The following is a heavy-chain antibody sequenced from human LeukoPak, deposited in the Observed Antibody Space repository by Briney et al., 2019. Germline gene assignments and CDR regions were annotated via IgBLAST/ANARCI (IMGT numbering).Heavy chain of an antibody. CDR3: AKKKGDYPNFYFDY. V-gene: IGHV3-23*01. J-gene: IGHJ4*02. D-gene: IGHD3-16*01. Sequence: GGSLRLSCAASGFTFSSYAMSWVRQAPGKGLEWASSISGSGGSTYYADSVKGRFTVSRDNSKNTLYLQMNSLRAEDTAVYYCAKKKGDYPNFYFDYWGRGTLVTVSS. CDR1: GFTFSSYA. CDR2: ISGSGGST.